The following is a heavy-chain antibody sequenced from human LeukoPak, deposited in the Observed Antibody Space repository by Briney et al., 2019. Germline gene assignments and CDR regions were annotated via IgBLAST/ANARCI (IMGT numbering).Heavy chain of an antibody. J-gene: IGHJ4*02. D-gene: IGHD2-15*01. V-gene: IGHV4-39*01. CDR3: ARQGYCSGGSCDSYFDY. CDR1: GGSISSSSYY. Sequence: SETLSLTCTVSGGSISSSSYYWGWIRQPPGKGLEWIGSIYYSGSTYYNPSLKSRVTISVDTSKNQFSLKLSSVTAADTAVYYCARQGYCSGGSCDSYFDYWGQGTLVTVSS. CDR2: IYYSGST.